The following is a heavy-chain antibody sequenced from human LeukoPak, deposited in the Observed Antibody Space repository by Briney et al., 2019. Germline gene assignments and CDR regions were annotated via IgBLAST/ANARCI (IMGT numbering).Heavy chain of an antibody. J-gene: IGHJ4*02. CDR3: ARGGDRFDY. V-gene: IGHV4-61*02. D-gene: IGHD4-17*01. CDR1: GGSISSGSYY. CDR2: IYTSGST. Sequence: PSQTLSLTCTVSGGSISSGSYYWSWIRQPAGKELEWIGRIYTSGSTNYTPSLKSRVTLSVDTSKNQFSLKLSSVSAADTAVYYCARGGDRFDYWGQGTLVTVSS.